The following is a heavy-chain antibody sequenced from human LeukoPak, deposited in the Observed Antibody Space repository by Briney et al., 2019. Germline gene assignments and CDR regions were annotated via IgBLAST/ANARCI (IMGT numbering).Heavy chain of an antibody. V-gene: IGHV1-18*01. D-gene: IGHD3-22*01. CDR2: ISAYTGHT. CDR1: GYTFTSFG. J-gene: IGHJ5*02. Sequence: GASVKVSCKASGYTFTSFGITWVRQAPGQGLEWIGWISAYTGHTDYAQTLQGRVTMTTDTSTATAYMELRSLRSDDTAVYYCARRGPMEFDTSGFASPWGQGTLVTVSS. CDR3: ARRGPMEFDTSGFASP.